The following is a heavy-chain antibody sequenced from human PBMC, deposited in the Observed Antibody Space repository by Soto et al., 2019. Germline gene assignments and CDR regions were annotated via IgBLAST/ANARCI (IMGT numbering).Heavy chain of an antibody. CDR2: VYHSGST. CDR1: GYSISSAYY. J-gene: IGHJ4*02. V-gene: IGHV4-38-2*01. D-gene: IGHD1-1*01. Sequence: SETLSLTCVVSGYSISSAYYWGWIRQPPGKGLEWVGSVYHSGSTYYNPSLKSRITISLDTSKNHFSLKLRSVTAADSAVYYCARSGTTTPHFPEQWGQGALVTAPQ. CDR3: ARSGTTTPHFPEQ.